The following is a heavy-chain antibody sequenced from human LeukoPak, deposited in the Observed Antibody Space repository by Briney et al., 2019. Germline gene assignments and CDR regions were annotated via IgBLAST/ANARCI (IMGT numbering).Heavy chain of an antibody. Sequence: SVRVSCKASGGTFSSYAISWVRQAPGQGLEWMGRIIPIFGIADYAQKFQGRVTITADKSTSTAYMELSSLRSEDTAVYYCARGGSGGDIWGQGTMVTVSS. CDR3: ARGGSGGDI. CDR2: IIPIFGIA. D-gene: IGHD3-10*01. CDR1: GGTFSSYA. J-gene: IGHJ3*02. V-gene: IGHV1-69*04.